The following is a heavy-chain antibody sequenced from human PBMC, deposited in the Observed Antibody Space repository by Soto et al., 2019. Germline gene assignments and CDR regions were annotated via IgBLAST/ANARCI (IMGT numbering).Heavy chain of an antibody. V-gene: IGHV3-23*01. CDR2: IIGSGGTT. J-gene: IGHJ4*02. D-gene: IGHD4-17*01. Sequence: EVQLLESGGGLVQPGGSLRLSCAASGFTFSSYAMSWVRQAPGNGLEWVSAIIGSGGTTYYADSVKGRFTISRDNSKNTLYLQMNSLRAEDMAVYYCAKEGSTVTPLIDYWGQGTLVTVSS. CDR3: AKEGSTVTPLIDY. CDR1: GFTFSSYA.